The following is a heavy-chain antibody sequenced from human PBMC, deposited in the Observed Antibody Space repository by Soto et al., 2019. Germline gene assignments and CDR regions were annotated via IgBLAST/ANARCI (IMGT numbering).Heavy chain of an antibody. V-gene: IGHV3-48*02. CDR2: ISSSGSPI. CDR1: GFTLRTYS. Sequence: EVQLVESGGGLVQPGGSLRVSCAASGFTLRTYSLNWVRQAPGKRLEWISYISSSGSPIYYADSVKGRFTVSRDNAKNPLSLQMNTLRDEDTAVYYCARVPSSGSYRSYSYFGMDVWGPGTTVTVSS. D-gene: IGHD1-26*01. CDR3: ARVPSSGSYRSYSYFGMDV. J-gene: IGHJ6*02.